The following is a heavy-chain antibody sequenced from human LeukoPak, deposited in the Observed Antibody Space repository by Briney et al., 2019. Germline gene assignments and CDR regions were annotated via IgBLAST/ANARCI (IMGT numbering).Heavy chain of an antibody. Sequence: SETLSLTCTVSGGSITTSGHYWGWIRQPPGKGLEWIGEINHSGSTNYNPSLKSRVTISVDTSKNQFSLKLSSVTAADTAVYYCARLGYCSGGSCIDYWGQGTLVTVSS. J-gene: IGHJ4*02. CDR3: ARLGYCSGGSCIDY. D-gene: IGHD2-15*01. CDR1: GGSITTSGHY. CDR2: INHSGST. V-gene: IGHV4-39*07.